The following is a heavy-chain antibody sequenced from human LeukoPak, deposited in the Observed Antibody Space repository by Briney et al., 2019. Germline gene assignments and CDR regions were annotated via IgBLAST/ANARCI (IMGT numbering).Heavy chain of an antibody. CDR2: IYYSGST. D-gene: IGHD3-22*01. Sequence: SETLSLTCTVSGVSVSSGSYYWSWIRQPPGKGLEWIGYIYYSGSTNYNPSLKSRVTISVDTSKHQFSLKLSSVTAADTAVYYCARGNYYDSSGFDYWGQGTLVTVSS. V-gene: IGHV4-61*01. CDR3: ARGNYYDSSGFDY. CDR1: GVSVSSGSYY. J-gene: IGHJ4*02.